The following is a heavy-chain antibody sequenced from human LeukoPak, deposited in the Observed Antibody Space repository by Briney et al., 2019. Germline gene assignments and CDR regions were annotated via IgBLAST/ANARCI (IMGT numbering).Heavy chain of an antibody. CDR2: TYYRSKWYN. D-gene: IGHD3-3*01. CDR1: GDSFSSNSAG. Sequence: SQTLSLTCALSGDSFSSNSAGWNWIRQSPSRGLEWLERTYYRSKWYNDYAVSVKSRITINPDTSKNRFSLQLNSVTPEDTAVYYCARSSLGVLRFLPWGQGTLVTVSS. CDR3: ARSSLGVLRFLP. J-gene: IGHJ5*02. V-gene: IGHV6-1*01.